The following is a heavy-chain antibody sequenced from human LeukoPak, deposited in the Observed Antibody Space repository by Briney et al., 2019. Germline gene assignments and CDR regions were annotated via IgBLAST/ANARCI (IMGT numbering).Heavy chain of an antibody. J-gene: IGHJ4*02. D-gene: IGHD6-13*01. CDR3: ARDEAAAGRFDY. V-gene: IGHV1-18*01. CDR2: ISAYNGNT. Sequence: ASVKVSCKASGYTFTSYGISWVRQAPGQGLEWMGWISAYNGNTNYAQKLQGRVTMTIDTFTSTAYMELRSLRSDDTAVYYCARDEAAAGRFDYWGQGTLVTVSS. CDR1: GYTFTSYG.